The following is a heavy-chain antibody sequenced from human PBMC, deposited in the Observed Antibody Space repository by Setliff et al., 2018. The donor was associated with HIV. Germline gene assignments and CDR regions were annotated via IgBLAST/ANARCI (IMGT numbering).Heavy chain of an antibody. CDR2: ISSSSSTI. CDR1: GFTFSSYS. CDR3: ARPTQKMAVAGTDV. D-gene: IGHD6-19*01. J-gene: IGHJ6*02. V-gene: IGHV3-48*04. Sequence: GGSLTLTCAASGFTFSSYSMNWVRQAPGPGLEWVSSISSSSSTIYYADSVKGRFTISRDNAKNSLYLQMNGLRAEDTAVYYCARPTQKMAVAGTDVWGQGTTVTVSS.